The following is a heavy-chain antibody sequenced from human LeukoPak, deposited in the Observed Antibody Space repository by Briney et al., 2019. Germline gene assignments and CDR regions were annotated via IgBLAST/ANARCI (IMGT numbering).Heavy chain of an antibody. D-gene: IGHD3-10*01. CDR3: ARDSYGLGSNYFDP. V-gene: IGHV4-30-2*01. CDR1: GASVSRGGSS. CDR2: IYHIVNT. J-gene: IGHJ5*02. Sequence: PSETLSLTCAVTGASVSRGGSSWAWIRQPPGKGLEWIGYIYHIVNTFYNPSLQSRVTISVDRAKNQVSLRLTSVTAADTAVYYCARDSYGLGSNYFDPWGQGTQVTVSS.